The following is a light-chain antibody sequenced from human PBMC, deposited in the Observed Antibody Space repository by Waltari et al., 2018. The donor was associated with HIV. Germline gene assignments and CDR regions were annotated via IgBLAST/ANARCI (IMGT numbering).Light chain of an antibody. Sequence: QFVLTQPPSASGTPGHRVPISCSGARTNIGRTSVNWYQHLPETSPRLLIFRNDQRPSGVPDRFSASKSGTSATLAISGLQSEDEAEYYCAVWDDSLSEYVFGPGTRVTVL. CDR1: RTNIGRTS. CDR3: AVWDDSLSEYV. V-gene: IGLV1-44*01. CDR2: RND. J-gene: IGLJ1*01.